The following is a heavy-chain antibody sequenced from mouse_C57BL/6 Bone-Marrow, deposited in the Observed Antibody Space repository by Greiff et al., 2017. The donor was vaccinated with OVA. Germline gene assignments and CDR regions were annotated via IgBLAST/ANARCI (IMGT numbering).Heavy chain of an antibody. J-gene: IGHJ2*01. CDR1: GYTFTDYY. V-gene: IGHV1-26*01. CDR2: INPNNGGT. Sequence: VQLQQSGPELVKPGASVKISCKASGYTFTDYYMNWVKQSHGKSLEWIGDINPNNGGTSYNQKFKGKATLTVDKSSSTAYMELRSLTSEDSAVYYCARWGRALPLDYWGQGTTLTVSS. D-gene: IGHD5-5*01. CDR3: ARWGRALPLDY.